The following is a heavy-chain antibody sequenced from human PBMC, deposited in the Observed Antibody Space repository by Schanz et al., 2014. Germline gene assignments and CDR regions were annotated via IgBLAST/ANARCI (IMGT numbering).Heavy chain of an antibody. V-gene: IGHV4-4*02. J-gene: IGHJ5*02. CDR2: IIHEGRT. CDR3: ARVKQGCSDTSCVLDP. CDR1: GVSISSTNW. D-gene: IGHD2-2*01. Sequence: QVQLQESGPGLVKPSGTLSLTCAVSGVSISSTNWWHWVRQSPGKGLEWLGEIIHEGRTNYNPSRGSRVPISPDKSENQFSLELPSVTAADTALYFCARVKQGCSDTSCVLDPWGQGTLVTVSS.